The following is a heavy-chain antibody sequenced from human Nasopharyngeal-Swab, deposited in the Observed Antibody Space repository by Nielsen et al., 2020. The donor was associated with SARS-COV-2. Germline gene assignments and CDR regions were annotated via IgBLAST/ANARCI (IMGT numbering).Heavy chain of an antibody. CDR1: GDSISTNNYY. V-gene: IGHV4-39*07. CDR2: IYYSGST. Sequence: SETLSLTCTVSGDSISTNNYYWGWIRQPPGKGLEWIGSIYYSGSTYYNPSLKSRVTISVDTSKNQFSLKLSSVTAADTAVYYCARGTNWYFDLWGRGTLVTVSS. CDR3: ARGTNWYFDL. J-gene: IGHJ2*01.